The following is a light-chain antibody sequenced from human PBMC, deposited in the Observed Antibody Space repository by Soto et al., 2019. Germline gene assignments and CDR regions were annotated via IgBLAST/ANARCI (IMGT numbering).Light chain of an antibody. CDR2: GAS. J-gene: IGKJ5*01. V-gene: IGKV3-15*01. Sequence: EIVMTQYPATLSVSPGERATLSRRDSQSVSSNLAWYQQKPGQAPRLLIYGASTRATGIPARLSGSGSGTEFTLTISSLQSGDFAVYYCQQYNSWPITFGQGTGLEIK. CDR1: QSVSSN. CDR3: QQYNSWPIT.